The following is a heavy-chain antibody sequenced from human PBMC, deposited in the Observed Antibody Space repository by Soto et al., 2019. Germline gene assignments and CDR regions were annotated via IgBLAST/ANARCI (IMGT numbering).Heavy chain of an antibody. CDR2: IYYSGSS. V-gene: IGHV4-59*08. CDR3: ARHSSSWPIFDY. Sequence: QVQLQESGPGLVKPSETLSLTCTVSGGSIGNSYWSWIRQSPGKGLEWIGYIYYSGSSNYNPSLKRRFPTSVDTSKNQFSLKLSAVTAADTAVYYCARHSSSWPIFDYWGQGTLVIVSS. CDR1: GGSIGNSY. J-gene: IGHJ4*02. D-gene: IGHD6-13*01.